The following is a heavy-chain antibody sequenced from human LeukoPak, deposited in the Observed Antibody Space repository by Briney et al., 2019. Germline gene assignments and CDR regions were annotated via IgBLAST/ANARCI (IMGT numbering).Heavy chain of an antibody. CDR1: GGSINSAS. CDR3: ATFDMVTSYSDS. CDR2: ISYDGST. D-gene: IGHD3-9*01. J-gene: IGHJ1*01. Sequence: SETLSLTCTVSGGSINSASWSWIRQPPGKGLEWMGFISYDGSTSYNPSLGSRVTISIDTSRNQFSLDLSSVTAADTAVYYCATFDMVTSYSDSWGQGTLVTVSS. V-gene: IGHV4-59*01.